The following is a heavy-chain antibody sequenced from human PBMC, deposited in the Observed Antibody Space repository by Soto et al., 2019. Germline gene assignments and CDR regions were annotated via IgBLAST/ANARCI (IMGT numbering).Heavy chain of an antibody. CDR2: ISYDGSNK. Sequence: QVQLVESGGGVVQPGRSLRLSCAASGFTFSSYGMHRVRQAPGKGLEWVAVISYDGSNKYYADSVKGRFTISRDNSKNTLYLQMNSLRAEDTAVYYCAKDMVAVVVVAALNYWGQGTLVTVSS. CDR1: GFTFSSYG. J-gene: IGHJ4*02. V-gene: IGHV3-30*18. D-gene: IGHD2-15*01. CDR3: AKDMVAVVVVAALNY.